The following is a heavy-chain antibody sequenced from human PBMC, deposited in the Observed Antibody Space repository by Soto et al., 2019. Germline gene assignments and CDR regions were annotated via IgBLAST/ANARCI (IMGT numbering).Heavy chain of an antibody. CDR1: GGSFSGYY. CDR3: AIDLFLGYDILTGYYKAPLSYYGMDV. Sequence: SETLSLTCAVYGGSFSGYYWSWIRQPPGKGLEWIGEINHSGSTNYNPSLKSRVTISVDTSKNQLSLKMSSVTAADTAMYYCAIDLFLGYDILTGYYKAPLSYYGMDVWGQGTTVTVSS. D-gene: IGHD3-9*01. CDR2: INHSGST. V-gene: IGHV4-34*01. J-gene: IGHJ6*02.